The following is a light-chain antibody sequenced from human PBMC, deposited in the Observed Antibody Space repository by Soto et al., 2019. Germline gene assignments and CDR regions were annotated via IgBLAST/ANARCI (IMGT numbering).Light chain of an antibody. CDR1: SSDVGGYNY. CDR3: SSYAGSNNFEV. Sequence: QSALTQPPSASGSPGQSVTISCTGTSSDVGGYNYVSWYQQHPGKAPKLMIYEVSKRPSGVPDRFSGSKSGNTASLTVSGLQAEDEADYYCSSYAGSNNFEVFGTGTNSPS. J-gene: IGLJ1*01. CDR2: EVS. V-gene: IGLV2-8*01.